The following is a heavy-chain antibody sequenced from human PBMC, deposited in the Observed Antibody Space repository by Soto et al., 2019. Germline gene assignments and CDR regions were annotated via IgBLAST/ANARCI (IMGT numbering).Heavy chain of an antibody. Sequence: ASVKVSCKASGYTFTSYDINWVRQATGQGLEWMGWMNPNSGNAGYAQKFQGRVTMTRNTSISTAYMELSSLRSEDTAVYYCARSSSSYYYYGMDVWGQGTTVTVSS. CDR1: GYTFTSYD. D-gene: IGHD6-6*01. CDR3: ARSSSSYYYYGMDV. J-gene: IGHJ6*02. CDR2: MNPNSGNA. V-gene: IGHV1-8*01.